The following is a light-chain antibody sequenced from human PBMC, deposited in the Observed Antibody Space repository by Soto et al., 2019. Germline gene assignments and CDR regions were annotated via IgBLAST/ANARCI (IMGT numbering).Light chain of an antibody. CDR1: QSFSSSY. J-gene: IGKJ5*01. V-gene: IGKV3-20*01. CDR3: QQYGTSIT. CDR2: GAS. Sequence: EIVLTQSPGTLSLSPGERATLSCRASQSFSSSYLAWYQQKPGQAPRLLIYGASSRATGIPDRFSGSGSGTAFTLTISRLEPEVLAVYYCQQYGTSITFRQGTRLEI.